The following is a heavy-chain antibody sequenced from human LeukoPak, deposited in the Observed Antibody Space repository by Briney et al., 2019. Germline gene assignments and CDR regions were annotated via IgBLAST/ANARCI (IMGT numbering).Heavy chain of an antibody. Sequence: GASVKVSCKASGGTFSSYAISWVRQAPGQGLEWMGGIIPIFGTANYAQKFQGRVTITADESTSTAYMELSSLRSEDTAVHYCARGGYDILTGYPTQVYFQHWGQGTLVTVSS. D-gene: IGHD3-9*01. J-gene: IGHJ1*01. CDR1: GGTFSSYA. CDR2: IIPIFGTA. V-gene: IGHV1-69*13. CDR3: ARGGYDILTGYPTQVYFQH.